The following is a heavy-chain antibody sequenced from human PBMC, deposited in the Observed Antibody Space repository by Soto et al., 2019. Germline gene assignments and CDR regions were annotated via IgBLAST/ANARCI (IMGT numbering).Heavy chain of an antibody. Sequence: ASVKVSCKASGYTFIGYYMHWVRQAPGQGLEWMGGIIPIIGGANYAQKFQGRVTITADESTSTAYMELSSLRSEDTAVYYCARRTGDILTGYVSSLDYWGQGTLVTVSS. CDR2: IIPIIGGA. CDR1: GYTFIGYY. V-gene: IGHV1-69*13. CDR3: ARRTGDILTGYVSSLDY. J-gene: IGHJ4*02. D-gene: IGHD3-9*01.